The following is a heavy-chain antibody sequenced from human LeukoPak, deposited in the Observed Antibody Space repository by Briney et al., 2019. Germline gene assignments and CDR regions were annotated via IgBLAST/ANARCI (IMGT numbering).Heavy chain of an antibody. Sequence: EASVKVSCKASGYTFTGYYLQWVRQTPGQGLEWMGWINPNSGDTKYSQKFQGRVTMTRDTSISTAYMELSRLRSDDTAVYYCARDLFPGGAALDYWGQGTLVTVSS. D-gene: IGHD6-6*01. V-gene: IGHV1-2*02. J-gene: IGHJ4*02. CDR3: ARDLFPGGAALDY. CDR2: INPNSGDT. CDR1: GYTFTGYY.